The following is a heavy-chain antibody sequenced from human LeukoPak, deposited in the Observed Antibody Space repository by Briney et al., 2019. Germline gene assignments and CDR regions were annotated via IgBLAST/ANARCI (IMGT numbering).Heavy chain of an antibody. Sequence: VKVSCKASGGTFSSYAISWVRQAPGQGLEWMGRILPILGIANYAQKFQGRVTITADKSTSTSYMELSSLRSEDTAVYYCAKTETGDSSGYLDYWGQGTLVTVSS. J-gene: IGHJ4*02. V-gene: IGHV1-69*04. D-gene: IGHD3-22*01. CDR1: GGTFSSYA. CDR3: AKTETGDSSGYLDY. CDR2: ILPILGIA.